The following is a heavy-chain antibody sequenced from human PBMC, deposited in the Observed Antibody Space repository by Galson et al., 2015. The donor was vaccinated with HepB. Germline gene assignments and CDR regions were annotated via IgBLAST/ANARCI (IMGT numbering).Heavy chain of an antibody. V-gene: IGHV3-30*18. J-gene: IGHJ6*02. Sequence: SLRLSCAASGFTFSSYGMHWVRQAPGKGLEWVAVISYDGGNKYYADSVKGRFTISRDNSKNTLYLQMNSLRAEDTAVYYCAKDRIVVVPAAPFDYYYGMDVWGQGTTVTVSS. CDR2: ISYDGGNK. D-gene: IGHD2-2*01. CDR3: AKDRIVVVPAAPFDYYYGMDV. CDR1: GFTFSSYG.